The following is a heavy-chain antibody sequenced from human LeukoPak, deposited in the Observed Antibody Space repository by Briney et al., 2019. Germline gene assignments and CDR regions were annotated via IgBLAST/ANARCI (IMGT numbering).Heavy chain of an antibody. CDR2: TYYSGST. D-gene: IGHD6-19*01. V-gene: IGHV4-59*01. CDR1: GGSISSYY. CDR3: ARVKNSGWADAFDI. J-gene: IGHJ3*02. Sequence: PSETLSLTCTVSGGSISSYYWSWIRQPPGKGLEWIGYTYYSGSTNYNPSLKSRVTISVDTSKIQFSLKLSSVTAADTAVYYCARVKNSGWADAFDIWGQGTMVTVSS.